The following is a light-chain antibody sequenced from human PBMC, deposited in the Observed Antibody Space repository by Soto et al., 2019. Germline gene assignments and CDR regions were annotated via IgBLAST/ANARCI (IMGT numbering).Light chain of an antibody. V-gene: IGKV1-5*03. CDR2: KAS. CDR3: QQYHIYSWT. CDR1: QTISSW. Sequence: DIQMTHSPSTLSGTVGDRVTITCRASQTISSWLAWYQQKPGKAPKLLIYKASTLKSGVPSRFSGSGSGTEFTLTISSLQPDDFATYYCQQYHIYSWTFGQGTMV. J-gene: IGKJ1*01.